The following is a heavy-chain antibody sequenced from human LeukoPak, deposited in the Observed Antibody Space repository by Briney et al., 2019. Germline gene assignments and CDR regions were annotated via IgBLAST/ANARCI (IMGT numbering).Heavy chain of an antibody. CDR1: GFTFSSYG. D-gene: IGHD6-19*01. CDR2: ISGSGDST. J-gene: IGHJ4*02. Sequence: GGSLRLSCAASGFTFSSYGMSWVRQAPGKGLEWVSAISGSGDSTYYADSVKGRFTISRDNSKNTLYLQMNSLRAEDTAVYYCARREAGTGFDYWGQGTLVTVSS. V-gene: IGHV3-23*01. CDR3: ARREAGTGFDY.